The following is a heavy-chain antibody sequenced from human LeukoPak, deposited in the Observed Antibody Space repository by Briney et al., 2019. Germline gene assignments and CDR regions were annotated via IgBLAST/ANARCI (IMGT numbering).Heavy chain of an antibody. V-gene: IGHV3-33*01. CDR2: IWFDGSDD. CDR3: ARDQGPLDY. Sequence: PGGSLRLSCAASGFIFSNFGMHWLRQAPGKGLEWVAVIWFDGSDDYFADSVKGRFTISRDNSKNTLYLQMNSLRAEDTAVYYCARDQGPLDYWGQGTLVTVSS. CDR1: GFIFSNFG. J-gene: IGHJ4*02.